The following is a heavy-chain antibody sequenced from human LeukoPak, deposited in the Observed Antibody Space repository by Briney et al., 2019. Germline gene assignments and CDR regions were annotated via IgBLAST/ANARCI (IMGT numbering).Heavy chain of an antibody. V-gene: IGHV3-23*01. CDR2: ISGSGGST. Sequence: GSLRLSCAASGFTFSSYAMSWVRQAPGKGLEWVSAISGSGGSTYYADSVKGRFTISRDNSKNTLYLQMNSLRAEDTAVYYCAKVHESEPDDYGDYFVYWGQGTLVTVSS. J-gene: IGHJ4*02. CDR3: AKVHESEPDDYGDYFVY. D-gene: IGHD4-17*01. CDR1: GFTFSSYA.